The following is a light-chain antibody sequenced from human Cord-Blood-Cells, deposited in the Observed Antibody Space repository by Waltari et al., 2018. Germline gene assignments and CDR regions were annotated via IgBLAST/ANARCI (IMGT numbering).Light chain of an antibody. CDR2: DAS. CDR1: HSGSSY. Sequence: EMMLTQSPATLSLAPGERTTLSCRASHSGSSYLAWYQQKTGQAPRLLIYDASNRATGIPARFSGSGSGTDFTLTISSLEPEDFAAYYCQQRSNWPPTFGGGTKVEIK. J-gene: IGKJ4*01. CDR3: QQRSNWPPT. V-gene: IGKV3-11*01.